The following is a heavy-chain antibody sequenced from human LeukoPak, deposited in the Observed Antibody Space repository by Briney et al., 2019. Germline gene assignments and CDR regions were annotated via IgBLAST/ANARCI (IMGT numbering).Heavy chain of an antibody. Sequence: GASLQISCKGSGYIFTSYWIGWVRQMPGKGLEWMGIIYPGDSDTRYSPSFQGQVTISADKSISTAYLQWSSLKASDTAMYYCARQGGSARDWFDPWGQGTLVTVSS. V-gene: IGHV5-51*01. CDR2: IYPGDSDT. CDR1: GYIFTSYW. J-gene: IGHJ5*02. D-gene: IGHD3-10*01. CDR3: ARQGGSARDWFDP.